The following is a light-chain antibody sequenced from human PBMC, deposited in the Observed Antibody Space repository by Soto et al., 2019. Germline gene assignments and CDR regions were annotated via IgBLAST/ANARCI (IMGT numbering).Light chain of an antibody. CDR2: DAS. Sequence: IRMTQSPSSFSASTGDRVTITCQASQDINIYLNWYQQKPGKAPKLLIFDASNLETGVPPRFSGSGSGTDFTFTIRSMQTEALATYYCQHYDNILFTFGPGTKVDIK. V-gene: IGKV1-33*01. CDR3: QHYDNILFT. CDR1: QDINIY. J-gene: IGKJ3*01.